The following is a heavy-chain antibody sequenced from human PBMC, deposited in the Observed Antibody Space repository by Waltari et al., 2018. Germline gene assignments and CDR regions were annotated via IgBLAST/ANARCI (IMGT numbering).Heavy chain of an antibody. CDR3: ARGDEYSGYDY. Sequence: QVQLQESGPGLVKPSETLSLTCTVSGYSISSGYYWGWIRQPPGKGLEWIGSIYHSGRTYYNPSLKSRVTISVDTSKNQFSLKLSSVTAADTAVYYCARGDEYSGYDYWGQGTLVTVSS. CDR1: GYSISSGYY. CDR2: IYHSGRT. D-gene: IGHD5-12*01. J-gene: IGHJ4*02. V-gene: IGHV4-38-2*02.